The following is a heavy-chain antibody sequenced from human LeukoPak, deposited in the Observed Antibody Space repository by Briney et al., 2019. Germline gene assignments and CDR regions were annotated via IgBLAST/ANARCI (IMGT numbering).Heavy chain of an antibody. CDR3: AKDYGGITVVRGFKKYYYYGMDV. V-gene: IGHV3-30*18. J-gene: IGHJ6*02. CDR1: GFTFSSYW. Sequence: GGSLRLSCAASGFTFSSYWMHWVRQAPGKGLEWVAVISYDGSNKYYADSVKGRFTISRDNSKNTLYLQMNSLRAEDTAVYYCAKDYGGITVVRGFKKYYYYGMDVWGQGTTVTVSS. CDR2: ISYDGSNK. D-gene: IGHD3-10*01.